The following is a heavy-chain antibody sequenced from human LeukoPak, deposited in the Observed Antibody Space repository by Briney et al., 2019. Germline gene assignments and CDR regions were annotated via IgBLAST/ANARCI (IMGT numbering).Heavy chain of an antibody. CDR3: ARDSGSGWLYFDY. J-gene: IGHJ4*02. V-gene: IGHV1-46*01. CDR2: INPSGGST. Sequence: ASVKVSCKAYTFTSYYMHWVRQAPGQGLEWMGIINPSGGSTSYAQKFQGRVTMTRDMSTSTVYMELRSLRSDDTAVYYCARDSGSGWLYFDYWGQGTLVTVSS. D-gene: IGHD6-19*01. CDR1: TFTSYY.